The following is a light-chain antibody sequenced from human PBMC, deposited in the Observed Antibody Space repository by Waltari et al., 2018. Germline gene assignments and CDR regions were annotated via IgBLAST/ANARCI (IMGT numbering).Light chain of an antibody. CDR3: QQSSGTPLT. Sequence: TCRANQTSVSYINWDQQKPGKDPNLLVYAASTLQSRVPSRFSGSGSGTDVTLTITGLQPEDFATYYCQQSSGTPLTFGGGTRVEIK. CDR1: QTSVSY. CDR2: AAS. V-gene: IGKV1-39*01. J-gene: IGKJ4*01.